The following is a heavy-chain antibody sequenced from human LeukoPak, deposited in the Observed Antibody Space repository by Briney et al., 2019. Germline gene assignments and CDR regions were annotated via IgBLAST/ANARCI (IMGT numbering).Heavy chain of an antibody. CDR3: AKAGGRYYYYYYGMDV. Sequence: GGSLRLSCAASGFTFSSYAMSWVRQAPGKGLEWVSVISGSGGSTYYADSVKGRFTISRDNSKNTLYLQMNSLRAEDTAVYYCAKAGGRYYYYYYGMDVWGQGTTVTVS. J-gene: IGHJ6*02. V-gene: IGHV3-23*01. CDR2: ISGSGGST. CDR1: GFTFSSYA. D-gene: IGHD6-19*01.